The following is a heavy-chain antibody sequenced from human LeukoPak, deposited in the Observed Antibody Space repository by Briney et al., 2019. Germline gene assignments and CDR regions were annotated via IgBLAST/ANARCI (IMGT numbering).Heavy chain of an antibody. CDR2: IRYDGSNK. J-gene: IGHJ4*02. CDR1: AFTFSSYG. CDR3: AKDRSRSGSYFDY. Sequence: GGSLSLSCAASAFTFSSYGMHWVRQATGKGLEWVAFIRYDGSNKYYADSVKGRFTISRDNSKNTLYLQMNSLRAEDTAVYYCAKDRSRSGSYFDYWGQGTLVTVSS. D-gene: IGHD1-26*01. V-gene: IGHV3-30*02.